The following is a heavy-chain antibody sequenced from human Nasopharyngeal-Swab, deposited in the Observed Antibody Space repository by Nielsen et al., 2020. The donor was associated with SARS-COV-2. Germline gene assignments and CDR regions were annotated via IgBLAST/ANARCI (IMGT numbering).Heavy chain of an antibody. CDR3: ASLGDSSGYYYRIDGYAHDAHDAFDI. V-gene: IGHV3-30-3*01. CDR2: ISYDGSNK. J-gene: IGHJ3*02. D-gene: IGHD3-22*01. Sequence: VREAPGKGQGWVAVISYDGSNKYYADSVKGRFTISRDNSKNTLYLQMNSLRAEDTAVYYCASLGDSSGYYYRIDGYAHDAHDAFDIWGQGTMVTVSS.